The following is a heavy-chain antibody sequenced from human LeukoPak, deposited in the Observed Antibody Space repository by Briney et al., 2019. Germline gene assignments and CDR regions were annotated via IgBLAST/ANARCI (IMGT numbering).Heavy chain of an antibody. V-gene: IGHV3-23*01. CDR1: GFTVSSNY. CDR3: ARDRSGSSVY. Sequence: GGSLRLSCAASGFTVSSNYMSWVRQAPGKGLEWVSAISGSGGSTYYADSVKGRFTISRDNSKNTLYLQMNSLRAEDTAVYYCARDRSGSSVYWGQGTLVTVSS. J-gene: IGHJ4*02. D-gene: IGHD1-26*01. CDR2: ISGSGGST.